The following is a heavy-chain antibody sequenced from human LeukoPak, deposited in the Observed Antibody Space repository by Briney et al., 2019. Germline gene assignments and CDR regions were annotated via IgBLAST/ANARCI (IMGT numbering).Heavy chain of an antibody. D-gene: IGHD5-18*01. J-gene: IGHJ4*02. CDR1: GFTVSSNY. CDR2: IYSGGST. Sequence: GGFLRLSCAASGFTVSSNYMSWVRQAPGKGLEWVSVIYSGGSTYYADSVKGRFTISRDNSKNTLYLQMNSLRAEDTAVYYCARDRDSYGFDYWGQGTLVTVSS. V-gene: IGHV3-53*01. CDR3: ARDRDSYGFDY.